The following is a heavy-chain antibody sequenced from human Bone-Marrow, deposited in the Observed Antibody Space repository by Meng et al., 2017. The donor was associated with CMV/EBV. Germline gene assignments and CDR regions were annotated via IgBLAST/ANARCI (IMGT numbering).Heavy chain of an antibody. CDR3: ARDADIVVVPAAMPVYGMDV. Sequence: ASVKVSCKASGYTFTSYGISWVRQAPGQGLEWMGWISAYNGTTNYAQKLQGRVTMTTDTSTSPAYMELRGLRSDDTAVYYCARDADIVVVPAAMPVYGMDVWGQGTTVTVSS. CDR2: ISAYNGTT. D-gene: IGHD2-2*01. V-gene: IGHV1-18*01. J-gene: IGHJ6*02. CDR1: GYTFTSYG.